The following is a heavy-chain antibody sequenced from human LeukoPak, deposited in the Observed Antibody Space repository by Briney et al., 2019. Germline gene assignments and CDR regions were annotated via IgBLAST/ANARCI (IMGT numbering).Heavy chain of an antibody. Sequence: GGSLRLSCAASGFPLSSYSINWVCQAPGKGLEWVSYISSSGSAIYYVDSVKGRFTVSRDNAKNSLFLQMNSPRAEDTAVYYCVRVKGSYFAYWGQGALVTVSS. V-gene: IGHV3-48*01. CDR1: GFPLSSYS. CDR3: VRVKGSYFAY. J-gene: IGHJ4*02. D-gene: IGHD2-15*01. CDR2: ISSSGSAI.